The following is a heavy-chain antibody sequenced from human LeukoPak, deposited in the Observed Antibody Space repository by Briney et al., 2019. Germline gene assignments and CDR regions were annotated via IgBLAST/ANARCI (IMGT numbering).Heavy chain of an antibody. V-gene: IGHV1-2*06. D-gene: IGHD5-18*01. Sequence: GASVKVSCKPSGYTFTGYYMHWVRQAPGQGLEWMGRINPNSGGTNYAQKFQGRVTMTRDTSISTAYMELSRLRSDDTAVYYCVVLVDTAMGFDYWGQGTLVTVSS. CDR1: GYTFTGYY. J-gene: IGHJ4*02. CDR3: VVLVDTAMGFDY. CDR2: INPNSGGT.